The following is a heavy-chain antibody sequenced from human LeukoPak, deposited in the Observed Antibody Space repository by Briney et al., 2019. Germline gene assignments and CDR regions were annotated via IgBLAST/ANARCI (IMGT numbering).Heavy chain of an antibody. CDR1: GFTLSSHW. V-gene: IGHV3-7*01. J-gene: IGHJ4*02. D-gene: IGHD3-3*01. Sequence: GGSLRLSCAASGFTLSSHWMTWVRQAPGKGLEWVANIKKDGSEKYYADSVKGRFTIYGDDARNSVYLQMDILRAEDTAVYYCARGYSWSGYLYDYWGQGTLVTVSS. CDR2: IKKDGSEK. CDR3: ARGYSWSGYLYDY.